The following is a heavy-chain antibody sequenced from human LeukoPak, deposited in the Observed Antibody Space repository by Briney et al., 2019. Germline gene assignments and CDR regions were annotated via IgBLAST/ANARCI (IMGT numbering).Heavy chain of an antibody. J-gene: IGHJ5*02. D-gene: IGHD6-13*01. CDR3: ARDSQQPESSFGLDP. CDR1: GGSISSYY. Sequence: PSETLCLTCTVSGGSISSYYWSWIRQPPGKGLEWIGYIYYSGSTNYNPSLKSRVTISVDTSKNQFSLKLSSVTAADTAVYYCARDSQQPESSFGLDPWGQGTLVTVSS. CDR2: IYYSGST. V-gene: IGHV4-59*01.